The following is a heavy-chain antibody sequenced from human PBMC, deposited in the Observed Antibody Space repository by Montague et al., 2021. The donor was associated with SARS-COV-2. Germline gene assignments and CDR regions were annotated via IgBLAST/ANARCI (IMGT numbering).Heavy chain of an antibody. CDR3: ARLSNYYGSGSYHPHNYYYYGMDV. Sequence: SETLSLTCTVSGGSISSSSYYWGWIRQPPGKGLEWIGSIYYSGSTYYNESLKSRVTISVDTSKNQFSLKLSSVTAADTAVYYCARLSNYYGSGSYHPHNYYYYGMDVWGQGTTVTVSS. V-gene: IGHV4-39*01. D-gene: IGHD3-10*01. CDR1: GGSISSSSYY. J-gene: IGHJ6*02. CDR2: IYYSGST.